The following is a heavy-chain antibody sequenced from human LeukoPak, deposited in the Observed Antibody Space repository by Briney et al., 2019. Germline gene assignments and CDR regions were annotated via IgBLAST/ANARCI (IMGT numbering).Heavy chain of an antibody. V-gene: IGHV4-34*01. CDR3: ARGGFYCGDDCYVDY. CDR1: GGSLSYYY. CDR2: INRSGST. J-gene: IGHJ4*02. Sequence: PSETLSLTCAVYGGSLSYYYWSWIRQPPEQGLEWIGEINRSGSTNYNPSLKSRVSISVDTSKNQFSLKLSSVTAADTAVYYCARGGFYCGDDCYVDYWGQGTLVTVSS. D-gene: IGHD2-21*02.